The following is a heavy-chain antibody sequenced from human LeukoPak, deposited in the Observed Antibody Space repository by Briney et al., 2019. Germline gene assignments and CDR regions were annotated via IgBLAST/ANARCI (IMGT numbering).Heavy chain of an antibody. CDR3: ARVKWNYYDSSGYFKHYFDY. Sequence: SETLSLTCTVSGGSISSGGYYWSWIRQHPGKGLEWIGYIYYSGSTYYNPSLKSRVTISVDTSKNQFSLKLSSVTAADTAVYYCARVKWNYYDSSGYFKHYFDYWGQGTLVTVSS. CDR1: GGSISSGGYY. CDR2: IYYSGST. V-gene: IGHV4-31*03. J-gene: IGHJ4*02. D-gene: IGHD3-22*01.